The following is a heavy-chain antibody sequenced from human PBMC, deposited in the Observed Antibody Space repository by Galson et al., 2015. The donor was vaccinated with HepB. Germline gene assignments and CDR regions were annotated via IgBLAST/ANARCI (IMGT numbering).Heavy chain of an antibody. J-gene: IGHJ6*03. D-gene: IGHD2-2*02. CDR3: ARGGRYCSSTSCYIVRYYYYYMDV. CDR1: GGTFSSYA. CDR2: IIPIFGTA. Sequence: SVKVSCKASGGTFSSYAISWVRQAPGQGLEWMGGIIPIFGTANYAQKFQGRVTITADESTSTAYMELSSLRSEDTAVYYCARGGRYCSSTSCYIVRYYYYYMDVWDKGTTVTVSS. V-gene: IGHV1-69*13.